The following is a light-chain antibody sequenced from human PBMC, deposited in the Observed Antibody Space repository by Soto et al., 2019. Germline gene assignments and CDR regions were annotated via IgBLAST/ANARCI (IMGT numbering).Light chain of an antibody. CDR3: SSYTSSSTPNWV. Sequence: QSALTQPASVSGSPGQSITISCTGTSSDVGGYNYVSWYQQHPGKAPKLMIYEVSNRPSGVSNRFSGSKSGNTASLTISGLQAEDEADYDGSSYTSSSTPNWVFGGGTKLTVL. V-gene: IGLV2-14*01. CDR1: SSDVGGYNY. CDR2: EVS. J-gene: IGLJ3*02.